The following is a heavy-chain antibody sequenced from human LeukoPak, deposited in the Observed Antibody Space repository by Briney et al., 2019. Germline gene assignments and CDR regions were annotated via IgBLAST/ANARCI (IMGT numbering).Heavy chain of an antibody. D-gene: IGHD6-13*01. CDR1: GFTVSSNY. J-gene: IGHJ4*02. Sequence: GGSLRLSCAASGFTVSSNYMSWVRQAPGKGLEWVSVIYSGGSTYYADSVKGRFTISRDNSKNTLYLQMNSLRAEDTAVYYCATHSSSWYRLYYFDYWGQGTLVTVSS. CDR3: ATHSSSWYRLYYFDY. CDR2: IYSGGST. V-gene: IGHV3-53*01.